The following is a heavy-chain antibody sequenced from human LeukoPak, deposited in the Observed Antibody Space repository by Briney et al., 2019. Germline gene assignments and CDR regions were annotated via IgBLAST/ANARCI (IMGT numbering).Heavy chain of an antibody. J-gene: IGHJ4*02. CDR2: ISSSSSYI. V-gene: IGHV3-21*01. D-gene: IGHD2-21*02. Sequence: PGGSVRLSRAASGLPLSSYRMNWVRQPPGRGLEWVSSISSSSSYIYYADSVKGRFTISRDNAKNMLYLKMNNLRAEDRAVYYCAKGLLGGASYERGYWGQGTLVTVSS. CDR1: GLPLSSYR. CDR3: AKGLLGGASYERGY.